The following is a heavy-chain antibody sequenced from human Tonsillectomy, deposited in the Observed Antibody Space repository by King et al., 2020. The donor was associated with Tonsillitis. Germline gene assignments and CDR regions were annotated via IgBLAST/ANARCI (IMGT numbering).Heavy chain of an antibody. CDR1: GFTLSGDW. D-gene: IGHD5-24*01. CDR2: INSDGTRA. Sequence: VQLVESGGALVQPGGSLRLSCAASGFTLSGDWMHWVRQAPGEGLVWVSNINSDGTRANYADSVKGRFTISRDNAKNTLYLQMNSLRVEDTALYYCARDRNGPFDCWGQGTLVTVSS. CDR3: ARDRNGPFDC. V-gene: IGHV3-74*01. J-gene: IGHJ4*02.